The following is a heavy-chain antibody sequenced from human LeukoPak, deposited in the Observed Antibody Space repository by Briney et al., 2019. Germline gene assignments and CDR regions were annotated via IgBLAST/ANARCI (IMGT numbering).Heavy chain of an antibody. D-gene: IGHD5-18*01. V-gene: IGHV4-39*01. CDR1: GGSISSSSYY. CDR3: ARHKDTAMGRDAFDI. Sequence: SETLSLTCTVSGGSISSSSYYWGWIRQPPGKGLEWIGSIYYSGSTYYNPSLKSRVTISVDTSKNQFSLKLSSVTTADTAVYYCARHKDTAMGRDAFDIWGQGTMVTVSS. CDR2: IYYSGST. J-gene: IGHJ3*02.